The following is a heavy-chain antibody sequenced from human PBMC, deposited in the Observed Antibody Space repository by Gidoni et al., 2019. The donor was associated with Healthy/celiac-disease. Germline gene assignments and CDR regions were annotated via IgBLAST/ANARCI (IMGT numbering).Heavy chain of an antibody. CDR1: GCTFSSYA. D-gene: IGHD5-18*01. J-gene: IGHJ4*02. Sequence: QVQLVQSGAEVKKPGSSVKVSCTASGCTFSSYAISWVRQAPGQGLEWMGGIIPIFGTANYAQKFQGRVTITADESTSTAYMELSSLRSEDTAVYYCARDGYSYGYNYWGQGTLVTVSS. V-gene: IGHV1-69*01. CDR3: ARDGYSYGYNY. CDR2: IIPIFGTA.